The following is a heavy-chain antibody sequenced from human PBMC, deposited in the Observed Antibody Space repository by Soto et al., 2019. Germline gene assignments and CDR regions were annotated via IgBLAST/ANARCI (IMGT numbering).Heavy chain of an antibody. V-gene: IGHV4-4*02. Sequence: SETLSLTCTVSGGSISSHNLWSWVRQSPGKGLEWIGEIYHSGCANFNPSLKSRVTISVDKSKNHFSLHLTSVTAADMAVYYCARDQLEGNWFDPWGQGTLVTVSS. CDR1: GGSISSHNL. J-gene: IGHJ5*02. CDR2: IYHSGCA. D-gene: IGHD1-1*01. CDR3: ARDQLEGNWFDP.